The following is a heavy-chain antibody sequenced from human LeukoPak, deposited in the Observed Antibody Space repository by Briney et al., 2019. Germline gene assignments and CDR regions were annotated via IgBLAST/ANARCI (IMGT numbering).Heavy chain of an antibody. D-gene: IGHD1-1*01. CDR2: ISAYNGNT. CDR1: GYTFTSYG. Sequence: GASVTVSCTASGYTFTSYGISWVRQAPGQGLEWMGWISAYNGNTNYAQKLQGRVTMTTDTSTSTAYMELRSLRSDDTAVYYCARGDETSYYYGMDVWGQGTTVTVSS. V-gene: IGHV1-18*01. J-gene: IGHJ6*02. CDR3: ARGDETSYYYGMDV.